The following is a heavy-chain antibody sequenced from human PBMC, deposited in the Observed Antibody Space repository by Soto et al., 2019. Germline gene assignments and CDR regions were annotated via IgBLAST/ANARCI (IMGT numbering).Heavy chain of an antibody. Sequence: SETLSLTCAVYGGSFSGYYWSWIRQPPGKGLEWIGEINHSGSTNYNPSLKSRVTISVDTSKNQFSLKLSSVTAADTAVYYCARGVSKNYDILTGLNWFDPWGQGTLVTAPQ. CDR1: GGSFSGYY. J-gene: IGHJ5*02. D-gene: IGHD3-9*01. CDR3: ARGVSKNYDILTGLNWFDP. V-gene: IGHV4-34*01. CDR2: INHSGST.